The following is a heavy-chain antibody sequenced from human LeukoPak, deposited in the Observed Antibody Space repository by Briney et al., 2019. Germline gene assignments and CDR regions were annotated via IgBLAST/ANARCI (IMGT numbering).Heavy chain of an antibody. CDR1: GGSFSGYY. V-gene: IGHV4-34*01. CDR2: INHSGST. D-gene: IGHD3-3*01. CDR3: ARAYYDFWSGYFWWFDP. J-gene: IGHJ5*02. Sequence: SETLSLTCAVYGGSFSGYYWSWIRQPPGKGLEWIGEINHSGSTNYDPSLKSRVTISVDTSKNQFSLKLSSVTAADTAVYYCARAYYDFWSGYFWWFDPWGQGTLVIVSS.